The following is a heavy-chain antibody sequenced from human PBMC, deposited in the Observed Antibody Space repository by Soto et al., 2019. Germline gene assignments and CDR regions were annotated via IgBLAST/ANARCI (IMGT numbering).Heavy chain of an antibody. CDR3: ARDGNMFRGVMWS. CDR1: GFTFSSYS. V-gene: IGHV3-48*01. Sequence: EVQLVESGGGLVQPGGSLRLSCAASGFTFSSYSMNWVRQAPGKGLEWVSYISSSSSTIYYADSVKGRFTISRDNAKNSLYLQMNSLRAEDTAVYYCARDGNMFRGVMWSWGQRTLVTVSS. J-gene: IGHJ5*02. CDR2: ISSSSSTI. D-gene: IGHD3-10*01.